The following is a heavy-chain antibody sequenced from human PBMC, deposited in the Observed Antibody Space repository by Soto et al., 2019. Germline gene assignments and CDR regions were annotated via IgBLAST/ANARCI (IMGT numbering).Heavy chain of an antibody. V-gene: IGHV3-30*03. J-gene: IGHJ4*02. CDR2: ISFDGDK. D-gene: IGHD2-8*02. Sequence: QVKLVESGGGVVQPGTSLRLSCTASGFDFSNSGIQWVRQTPGKGLEWVALISFDGDKYYVDSVKGRFTISRDNPTNTVYLQMNRLRPADTGVYYCARDYARGWCQFWGQGTLVTVSS. CDR1: GFDFSNSG. CDR3: ARDYARGWCQF.